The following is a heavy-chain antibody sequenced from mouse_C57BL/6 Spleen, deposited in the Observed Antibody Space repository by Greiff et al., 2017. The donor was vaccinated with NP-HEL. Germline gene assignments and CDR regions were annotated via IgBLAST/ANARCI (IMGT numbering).Heavy chain of an antibody. CDR3: ARRYYSNPGAMDY. CDR2: IDPSDSYT. D-gene: IGHD2-5*01. J-gene: IGHJ4*01. CDR1: GYTFTSYW. Sequence: VQLQQSGAELVMPGASVKLSCKASGYTFTSYWMHWVKQRPGQGLEWIGEIDPSDSYTNYNQKFKGKSTLTVDKSSSTAYMQLSSLTSEDSAVYYCARRYYSNPGAMDYWGQGTSVTVSS. V-gene: IGHV1-69*01.